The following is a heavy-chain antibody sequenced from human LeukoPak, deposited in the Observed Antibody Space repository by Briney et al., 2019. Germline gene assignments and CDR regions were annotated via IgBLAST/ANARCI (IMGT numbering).Heavy chain of an antibody. CDR3: ARLSSRWYFSPDY. D-gene: IGHD6-19*01. J-gene: IGHJ4*02. Sequence: SETLSLTCTVSGGSISSGGYYWSWIRQHPGKGLEWIGYIYYSGSTYYNPSLKSRVTISVDTSKNQFSLKLSSATAADTAVYYCARLSSRWYFSPDYWGQGTLVTVSS. CDR2: IYYSGST. CDR1: GGSISSGGYY. V-gene: IGHV4-31*03.